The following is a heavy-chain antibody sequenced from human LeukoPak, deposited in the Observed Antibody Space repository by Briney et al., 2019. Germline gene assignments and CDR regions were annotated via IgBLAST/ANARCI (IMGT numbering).Heavy chain of an antibody. V-gene: IGHV1-69*13. J-gene: IGHJ4*02. Sequence: SVKVSCKASGGTFSSYAISWVRQALGQGLEWMGGIIPIFGTANYAQKFQGRVTITADESTSTAYMELSSLRSEDTAVYYCAHQQLGSSEFDYWGQGTLVTVSS. CDR2: IIPIFGTA. CDR1: GGTFSSYA. D-gene: IGHD6-13*01. CDR3: AHQQLGSSEFDY.